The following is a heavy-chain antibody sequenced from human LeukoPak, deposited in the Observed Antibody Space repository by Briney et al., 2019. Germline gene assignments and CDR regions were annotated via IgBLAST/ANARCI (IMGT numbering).Heavy chain of an antibody. V-gene: IGHV1-18*01. J-gene: IGHJ4*02. CDR3: ARVVLDHYYDSSGYLGTLDY. D-gene: IGHD3-22*01. Sequence: GASVKVSCKASGYTFTNYGISWVRQAPGQGLEWMGWINTYNGNTNYAQKFQGRVTMTTDTSTSTAHMELRSLRSDDTAVYYCARVVLDHYYDSSGYLGTLDYWGQGTLVTASS. CDR2: INTYNGNT. CDR1: GYTFTNYG.